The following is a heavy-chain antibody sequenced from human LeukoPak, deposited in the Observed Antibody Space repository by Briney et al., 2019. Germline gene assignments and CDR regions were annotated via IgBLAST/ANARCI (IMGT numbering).Heavy chain of an antibody. Sequence: GGSQRLSCAASGFTFSSHGMHWVRQAPGKGLEWVAFIQNDGKNKYYADSVKGRFTISRDNSKNTLYLQMNSLRTEDTADYYCAKRGTVTSNFEYWGQGTLVTDSS. CDR2: IQNDGKNK. CDR1: GFTFSSHG. V-gene: IGHV3-30*02. CDR3: AKRGTVTSNFEY. D-gene: IGHD4-17*01. J-gene: IGHJ4*02.